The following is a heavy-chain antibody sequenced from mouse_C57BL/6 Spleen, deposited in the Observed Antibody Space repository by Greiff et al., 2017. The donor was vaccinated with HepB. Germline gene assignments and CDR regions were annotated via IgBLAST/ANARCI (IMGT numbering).Heavy chain of an antibody. CDR1: GYTFTSYW. CDR3: AIRGYYDYDAWFAY. V-gene: IGHV1-74*01. Sequence: QVQLQQSGAELVKPGASVKVSCKASGYTFTSYWMHWVKQRPGQGLEWIGRIHPSDSDTNYNQKFKGKATLTVDKSSSTAYMQLSSLTSEDSAVYYCAIRGYYDYDAWFAYWGQGTLVTVSA. J-gene: IGHJ3*01. CDR2: IHPSDSDT. D-gene: IGHD2-4*01.